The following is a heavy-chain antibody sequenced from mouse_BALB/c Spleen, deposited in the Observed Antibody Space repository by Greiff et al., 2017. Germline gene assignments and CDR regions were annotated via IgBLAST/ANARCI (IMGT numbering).Heavy chain of an antibody. D-gene: IGHD1-1*01. CDR2: IWAGGST. J-gene: IGHJ2*01. CDR3: ARDRGYYGSSYRDYFDY. CDR1: GFSLTSYG. V-gene: IGHV2-9*02. Sequence: VQLMESGPGLVAPSQSLSITCTVSGFSLTSYGVHWVRQPPGKGLEWLGVIWAGGSTNYNSALMSRLSISKDNSKSQVFLKMNSLQTDDTAMYYCARDRGYYGSSYRDYFDYWGQGTTLTVSS.